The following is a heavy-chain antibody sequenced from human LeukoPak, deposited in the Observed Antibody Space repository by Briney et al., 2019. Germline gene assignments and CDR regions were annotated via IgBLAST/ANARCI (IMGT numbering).Heavy chain of an antibody. CDR1: GFTVSSNH. CDR2: IYSAGST. Sequence: GGSLRLSCAVSGFTVSSNHMSWVRQATGKGLEWVSVIYSAGSTYYADSVKGRFTISRDNSKNTLYLQMNSLRAEDTAVYYCARDLGRGPDFWGQGTLVTVSS. V-gene: IGHV3-53*01. J-gene: IGHJ4*02. D-gene: IGHD3/OR15-3a*01. CDR3: ARDLGRGPDF.